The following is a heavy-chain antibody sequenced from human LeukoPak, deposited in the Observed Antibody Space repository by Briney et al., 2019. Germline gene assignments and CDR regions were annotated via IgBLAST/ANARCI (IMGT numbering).Heavy chain of an antibody. CDR3: ARLEVAGINDY. Sequence: PSETLSLTRTVSVGSISSCSYYWGWIRQPPGKGLEWIGSIYYSGRTYYNPSLKSRVTISVDTSKNQFSLKLSSVTAADTAVYYCARLEVAGINDYWGQGTLVTVSS. CDR1: VGSISSCSYY. CDR2: IYYSGRT. J-gene: IGHJ4*02. V-gene: IGHV4-39*01. D-gene: IGHD6-19*01.